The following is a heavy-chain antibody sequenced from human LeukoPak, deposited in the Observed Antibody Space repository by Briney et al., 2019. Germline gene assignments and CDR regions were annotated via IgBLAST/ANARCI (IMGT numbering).Heavy chain of an antibody. Sequence: SETLSLTCTVSGGSISSYYWSWIRQPPGKGLEWIGYIYYSGSTNYNPSLKSRVTISVDTSKNQFSLKLSSVTAADTAVYYCAKSADLNVVVVAAFDYWGQGTLVTVSS. D-gene: IGHD2-15*01. CDR1: GGSISSYY. J-gene: IGHJ4*02. CDR2: IYYSGST. CDR3: AKSADLNVVVVAAFDY. V-gene: IGHV4-59*08.